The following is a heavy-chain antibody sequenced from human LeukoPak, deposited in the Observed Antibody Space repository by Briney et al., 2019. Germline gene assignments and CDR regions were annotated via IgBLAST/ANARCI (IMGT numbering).Heavy chain of an antibody. V-gene: IGHV3-43*01. Sequence: GGSLRLSCAASGFTFDDYTMHWVRQAPGKGLEWVSLISWDGGSTYYADSVKGRFTISRDNSKNSLYLQMNSLRTEDTALYYCATLTVHGDSDYWGQGTLVTVSS. CDR3: ATLTVHGDSDY. J-gene: IGHJ4*02. CDR1: GFTFDDYT. D-gene: IGHD3-10*01. CDR2: ISWDGGST.